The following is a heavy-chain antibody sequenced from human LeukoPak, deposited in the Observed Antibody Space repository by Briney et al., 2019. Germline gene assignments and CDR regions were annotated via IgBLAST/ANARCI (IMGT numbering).Heavy chain of an antibody. CDR3: ARTEESGYSYRYFGYYYYMDV. D-gene: IGHD5-18*01. V-gene: IGHV4-59*01. Sequence: PSETLSLTCTVSGDSISSYYWSWIRQPPGKGLEWIGYIYYSGSTHYNPSLKSRVTISVDTSKNQFSLKLSFVTAADTAVYYCARTEESGYSYRYFGYYYYMDVWGKGTTVTVSS. CDR1: GDSISSYY. CDR2: IYYSGST. J-gene: IGHJ6*03.